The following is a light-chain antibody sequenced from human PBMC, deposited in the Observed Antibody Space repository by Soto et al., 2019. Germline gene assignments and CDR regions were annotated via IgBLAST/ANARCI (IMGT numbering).Light chain of an antibody. CDR2: DAS. CDR1: QSVSSY. CDR3: QQRSNWPPTWT. V-gene: IGKV3-11*01. J-gene: IGKJ1*01. Sequence: EIVLTQSPATLSLSPGERATLSCRASQSVSSYLAWYQQKPGQAPRLLIYDASKRATGIPARFSGSGSGTDFNLTISSLEAEDFGVYYCQQRSNWPPTWTFGQGTKVEIK.